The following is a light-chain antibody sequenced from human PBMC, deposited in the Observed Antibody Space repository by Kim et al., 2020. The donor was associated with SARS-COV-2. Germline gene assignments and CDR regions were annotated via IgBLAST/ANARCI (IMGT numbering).Light chain of an antibody. Sequence: APGRTATISCGGDNIELKGVNWCQQKPGQAPVLVMYYDSDRPSGIPERFSGSNSGNTATLTISRVAAGDEADYYCHVWDGSSGQWVFGGGTQLTVL. V-gene: IGLV3-21*04. CDR2: YDS. CDR1: NIELKG. CDR3: HVWDGSSGQWV. J-gene: IGLJ3*02.